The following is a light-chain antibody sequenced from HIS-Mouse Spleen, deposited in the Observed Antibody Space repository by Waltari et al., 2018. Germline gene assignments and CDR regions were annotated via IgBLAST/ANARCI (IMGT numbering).Light chain of an antibody. V-gene: IGLV3-21*03. CDR1: NIGSKS. CDR2: GDS. J-gene: IGLJ1*01. CDR3: QVWDSSIDQPYV. Sequence: SYVLTQPPSVSVAPGKTARITCGGNNIGSKSVHWYQQKPGQAPVLVVYGDSDRPSGIPEGVSGANSGNTATLTISRVEAGDEADDYCQVWDSSIDQPYVFGTGTKVTVL.